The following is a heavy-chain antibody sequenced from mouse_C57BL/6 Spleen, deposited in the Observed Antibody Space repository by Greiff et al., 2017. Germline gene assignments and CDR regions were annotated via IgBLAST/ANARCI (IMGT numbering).Heavy chain of an antibody. CDR1: GYTFTDYE. V-gene: IGHV1-15*01. CDR2: IDPETGGT. D-gene: IGHD2-3*01. CDR3: TLRWLLRLAD. J-gene: IGHJ3*01. Sequence: VQLQQSGAELVRPGASVTLSCKASGYTFTDYEMHWVKQTPVHGLEWIGAIDPETGGTAYNQKFKGKAILTADKSSSTAYMELRSLTSEDSAVYYWTLRWLLRLADWGQGTLVTVSA.